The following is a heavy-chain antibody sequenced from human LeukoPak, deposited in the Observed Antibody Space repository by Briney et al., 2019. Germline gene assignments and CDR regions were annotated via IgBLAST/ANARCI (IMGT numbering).Heavy chain of an antibody. CDR1: GDSISTSSYY. J-gene: IGHJ4*02. CDR3: ARSYYYDYRQIDY. V-gene: IGHV4-39*01. Sequence: SETLSLTCTVSGDSISTSSYYWGWIRQPPGKGLEWLGSIYYSGSTYCNPSLKSRVTISVDTSKNQFSLNLYSVTAADTAVFYCARSYYYDYRQIDYWGQGTLVTVSS. CDR2: IYYSGST. D-gene: IGHD3-22*01.